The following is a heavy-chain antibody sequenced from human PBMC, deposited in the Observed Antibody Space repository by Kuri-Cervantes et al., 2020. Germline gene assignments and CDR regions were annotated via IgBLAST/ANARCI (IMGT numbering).Heavy chain of an antibody. V-gene: IGHV1-69*13. Sequence: SVKVSCKTSGGTFSSYAISWVRQAPGQGLEWMGGIIPIFGTANYAQKFQGRVTITADESTSTAYMELSSLRSEDTAVYYCASSSGYSGYDSNLVIDYRGQGTLVTVSS. CDR3: ASSSGYSGYDSNLVIDY. J-gene: IGHJ4*02. CDR1: GGTFSSYA. CDR2: IIPIFGTA. D-gene: IGHD5-12*01.